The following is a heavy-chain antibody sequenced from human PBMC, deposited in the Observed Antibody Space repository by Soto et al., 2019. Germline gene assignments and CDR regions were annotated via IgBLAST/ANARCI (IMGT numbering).Heavy chain of an antibody. D-gene: IGHD6-19*01. CDR3: AKGRGSGWAWYFDN. CDR1: GFTFKESA. V-gene: IGHV3-23*01. CDR2: ISDTGAST. Sequence: EVRLLEAGGGLKQPGGSLRLSCAASGFTFKESAMNWVRQAPGKGLEWVASISDTGASTWYAASVRGRLSISRDNSKNTLYLQMNSLRGEDTAVYYCAKGRGSGWAWYFDNWGQGTLGTVSS. J-gene: IGHJ4*02.